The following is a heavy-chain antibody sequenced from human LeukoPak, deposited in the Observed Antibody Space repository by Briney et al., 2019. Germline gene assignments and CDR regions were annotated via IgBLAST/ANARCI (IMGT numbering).Heavy chain of an antibody. Sequence: GGSLRLSCVASGLTFSSHAMTWVRQTPGKGLEWVSGITGSGGSTYHAESVRGRLIISRDNSKNTLYLQMNNLRAEDTAVYYCASRPASETYYAVFDYWGQGTLVTVSS. J-gene: IGHJ4*02. V-gene: IGHV3-23*01. CDR3: ASRPASETYYAVFDY. D-gene: IGHD3-3*01. CDR2: ITGSGGST. CDR1: GLTFSSHA.